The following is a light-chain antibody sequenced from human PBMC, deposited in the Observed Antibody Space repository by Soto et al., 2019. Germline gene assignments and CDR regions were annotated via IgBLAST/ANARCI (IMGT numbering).Light chain of an antibody. CDR2: GAS. Sequence: AIQTTQSPSSLSASVGDRVTITCRASQDISDDVGWYQQTPGKAPKLLISGASRLQSGVPSRFSGSGSGAAFTLTITSLRPEDSATYYCLQNHNYPRTFGQGTKVDIK. V-gene: IGKV1-6*01. CDR3: LQNHNYPRT. CDR1: QDISDD. J-gene: IGKJ1*01.